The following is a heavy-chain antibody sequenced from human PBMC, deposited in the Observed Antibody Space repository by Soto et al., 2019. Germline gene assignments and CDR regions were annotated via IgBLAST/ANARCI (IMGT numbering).Heavy chain of an antibody. D-gene: IGHD4-17*01. CDR1: GGTFSSYA. CDR3: ARYGDSQNWFDP. Sequence: SVKVSCKASGGTFSSYAISWVRQAPGQGLEWMGGIIPIFGTANCAQKFQGRVTITADESTSTAYMELSSLRSEDTAVYYCARYGDSQNWFDPWGQGTLVTVSS. V-gene: IGHV1-69*13. CDR2: IIPIFGTA. J-gene: IGHJ5*02.